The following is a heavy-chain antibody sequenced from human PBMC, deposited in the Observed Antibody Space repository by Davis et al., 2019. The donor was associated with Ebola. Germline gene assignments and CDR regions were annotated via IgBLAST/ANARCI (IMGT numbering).Heavy chain of an antibody. CDR3: ARDSSGSPYSGLDV. CDR1: GGSISGYY. J-gene: IGHJ6*02. V-gene: IGHV4-59*12. Sequence: MPSETLSLTCTVSGGSISGYYWCWLRQSPGKGLEWFGNIFYSGSSSYSGSTNYHSSLKSRIFISVDTSKNQFSLKLNSVTAADTAVYYCARDSSGSPYSGLDVWGQGTTVTVSS. CDR2: IFYSGSSSYSGST. D-gene: IGHD6-25*01.